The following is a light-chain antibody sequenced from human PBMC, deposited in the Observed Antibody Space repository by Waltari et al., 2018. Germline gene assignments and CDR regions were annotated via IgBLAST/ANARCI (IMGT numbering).Light chain of an antibody. V-gene: IGKV1-5*03. CDR1: QSISSW. J-gene: IGKJ1*01. CDR2: KAS. Sequence: DIQITQSPSTLSASEGDRVTINCRASQSISSWLAWYQQKPGKAPKLLIYKASSVEGGVPSRFSGSGSGTEFTLTISSLQPDDFATYYCQQYNSYWTFGQGTKVEIK. CDR3: QQYNSYWT.